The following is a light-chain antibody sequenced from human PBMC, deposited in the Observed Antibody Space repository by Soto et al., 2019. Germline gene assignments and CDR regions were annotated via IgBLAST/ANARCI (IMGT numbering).Light chain of an antibody. CDR3: QQSYSTPPA. J-gene: IGKJ2*01. CDR1: QSISSF. V-gene: IGKV1-39*01. Sequence: DIQLTQSPSSLSASVGDRVTITCRASQSISSFLNWYQQKPGKAPKLLIYAASSLQSGVPSRFRCSGSGTDFTLTISSLQPEDFATYYCQQSYSTPPAFGQGTKLEIK. CDR2: AAS.